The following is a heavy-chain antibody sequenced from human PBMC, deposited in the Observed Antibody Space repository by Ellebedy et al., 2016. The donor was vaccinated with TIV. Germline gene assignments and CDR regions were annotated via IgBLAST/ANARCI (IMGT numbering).Heavy chain of an antibody. CDR2: IYPGDSDT. D-gene: IGHD5-24*01. Sequence: PGGSLRLSCTGSGYSFTAYWIGWVRQMPGKGLEWMGIIYPGDSDTRYGPSFQGQVTISADRSTNTAYLQWGGLRASDTATYYCARSVEMARVGRMDYYRFYAMDVWGQGTTVTVSS. V-gene: IGHV5-51*01. J-gene: IGHJ6*02. CDR1: GYSFTAYW. CDR3: ARSVEMARVGRMDYYRFYAMDV.